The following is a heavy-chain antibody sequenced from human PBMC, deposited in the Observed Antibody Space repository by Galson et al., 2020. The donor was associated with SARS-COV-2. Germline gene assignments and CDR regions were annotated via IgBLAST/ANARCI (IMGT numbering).Heavy chain of an antibody. D-gene: IGHD6-13*01. CDR3: GRDPASIIAAAGTFDP. Sequence: ASVKVSCKASGYTFTSYAMHWVRQAPGQRLEWMGWINAGNGNTKYSQTFQGRVTITRDTTASTAYMELSSLRSEDTAVYYCGRDPASIIAAAGTFDPGARGARVTFS. V-gene: IGHV1-3*01. J-gene: IGHJ5*02. CDR1: GYTFTSYA. CDR2: INAGNGNT.